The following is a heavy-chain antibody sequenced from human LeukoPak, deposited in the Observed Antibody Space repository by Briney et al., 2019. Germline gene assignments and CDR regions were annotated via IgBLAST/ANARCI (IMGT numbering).Heavy chain of an antibody. Sequence: GGSLRLSCAASGFTFSSDAMSWVRQVPGKGLEWVSTIGGIGDNTHYADSVKGRFTISRDSSRNTLYLQMNTLRVEETAIYYCAKTPTFYYVLTGYSNDYWGQGTLVTVSS. J-gene: IGHJ4*02. CDR2: IGGIGDNT. D-gene: IGHD3-9*01. CDR1: GFTFSSDA. V-gene: IGHV3-23*01. CDR3: AKTPTFYYVLTGYSNDY.